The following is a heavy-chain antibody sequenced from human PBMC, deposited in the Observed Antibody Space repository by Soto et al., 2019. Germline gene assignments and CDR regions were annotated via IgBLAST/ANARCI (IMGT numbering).Heavy chain of an antibody. CDR3: ARGAAFYYDTRRY. J-gene: IGHJ4*02. Sequence: QVELVESGGGVVQSGGSLRLSCAAPGFSFSIHALHWIRQAPGEGLERVAVMSPNGDNQYYADSVKGRFTISRDTSKSTLCLQMTSLRPEDTAVYYCARGAAFYYDTRRYWGKGTLVTVSS. CDR2: MSPNGDNQ. V-gene: IGHV3-30-3*01. CDR1: GFSFSIHA. D-gene: IGHD3-22*01.